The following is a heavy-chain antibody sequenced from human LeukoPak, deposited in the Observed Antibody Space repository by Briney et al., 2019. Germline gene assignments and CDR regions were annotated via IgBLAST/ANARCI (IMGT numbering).Heavy chain of an antibody. CDR1: GFTFSSYG. CDR3: AKDRGYNILTGYSKGHYFDY. CDR2: MTYDGSKR. J-gene: IGHJ4*02. V-gene: IGHV3-30*02. Sequence: GGSLRLSCVVSGFTFSSYGMHWVRQAPGKGLEWVAFMTYDGSKRPYADSVKGRFTISRDNSKNTLNLQMNSLKTEDTAVYYCAKDRGYNILTGYSKGHYFDYWGQGTLVTVSS. D-gene: IGHD3-9*01.